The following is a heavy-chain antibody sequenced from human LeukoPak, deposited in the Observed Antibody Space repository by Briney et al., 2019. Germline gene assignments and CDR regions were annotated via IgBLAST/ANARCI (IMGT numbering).Heavy chain of an antibody. CDR1: GFTFSSYS. CDR3: ARELGRVGAFDI. CDR2: ISSSSSTI. D-gene: IGHD1-26*01. J-gene: IGHJ3*02. V-gene: IGHV3-48*01. Sequence: GGSLRLSCAASGFTFSSYSMNWVRQAPGKGLEWVSYISSSSSTIYYADSVKGRFTISRDNSKNTLYLQMNSLRVEDTAVYYCARELGRVGAFDIWGQGTMVTVSS.